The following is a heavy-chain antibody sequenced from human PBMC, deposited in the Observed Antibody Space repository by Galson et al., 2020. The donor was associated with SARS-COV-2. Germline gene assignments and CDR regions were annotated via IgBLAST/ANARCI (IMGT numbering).Heavy chain of an antibody. J-gene: IGHJ5*02. CDR2: IGGYNGNT. CDR3: ARTYYGSGTVVGWFDP. CDR1: GYTFSNYG. Sequence: ASVKVSCKTSGYTFSNYGITWVRQAPGQGLEWMGWIGGYNGNTNYAQNFRDRVTMTTETTTSTAYLDLRSLRSDDTAVYYCARTYYGSGTVVGWFDPWGKGTLVIVAS. D-gene: IGHD3-10*01. V-gene: IGHV1-18*01.